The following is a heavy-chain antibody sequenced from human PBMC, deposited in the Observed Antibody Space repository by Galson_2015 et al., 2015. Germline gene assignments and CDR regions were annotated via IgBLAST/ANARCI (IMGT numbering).Heavy chain of an antibody. J-gene: IGHJ4*02. CDR2: ISSTTTYI. V-gene: IGHV3-21*01. Sequence: SLRLSCAASGFTFSNAWMSWVRQAPGKGLEWVSSISSTTTYIYYADSVKGRFTISRDNAKNSLYLQMNSLGAEDTAVYYCARQILDYDFWSGYYPTNFDYWGQGTLVTVSS. D-gene: IGHD3-3*01. CDR3: ARQILDYDFWSGYYPTNFDY. CDR1: GFTFSNAW.